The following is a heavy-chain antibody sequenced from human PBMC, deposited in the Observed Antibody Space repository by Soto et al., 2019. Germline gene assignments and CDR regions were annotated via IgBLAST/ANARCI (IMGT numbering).Heavy chain of an antibody. Sequence: ASVKVSCKASGYTFTSYGISWVRQAPGQGLEWMGWISAYNGNTNYAQKLQGRVTMTTDTSTSTAYMELRSLRSDDTAVYYCARGSNYDILTGGAMDVWGQGTTVTVSS. CDR3: ARGSNYDILTGGAMDV. D-gene: IGHD3-9*01. V-gene: IGHV1-18*01. J-gene: IGHJ6*02. CDR2: ISAYNGNT. CDR1: GYTFTSYG.